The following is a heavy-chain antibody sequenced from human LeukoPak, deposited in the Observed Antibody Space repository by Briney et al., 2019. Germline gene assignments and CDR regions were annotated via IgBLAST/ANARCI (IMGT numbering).Heavy chain of an antibody. Sequence: GGSLRLSCAASGFTFSDFYMSWIRQAPGKGLEWVSAISGGGGNTYYADSVKGRFTISRDNSKNSLYLQMNSLRAEDTAVYYCAGGLRDTLLFDYWGQGTLVTVSS. CDR2: ISGGGGNT. V-gene: IGHV3-11*04. CDR1: GFTFSDFY. J-gene: IGHJ4*02. CDR3: AGGLRDTLLFDY. D-gene: IGHD5-18*01.